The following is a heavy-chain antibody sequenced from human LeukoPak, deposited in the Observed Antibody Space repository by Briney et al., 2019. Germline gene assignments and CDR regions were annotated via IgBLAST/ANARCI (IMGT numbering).Heavy chain of an antibody. CDR1: GFTFGDYA. V-gene: IGHV3-49*04. CDR3: TRAANYYDSSGRGYYYYYYMDV. Sequence: PGGSLRLSCTASGFTFGDYAMSWVRQAPGKGLEWVAFIRSKAYGGTTEYAASVKGRFTISRDDSKSIAYLQMNSLKTEDTAVYYCTRAANYYDSSGRGYYYYYYMDVWGKGTTVTVSS. CDR2: IRSKAYGGTT. J-gene: IGHJ6*03. D-gene: IGHD3-22*01.